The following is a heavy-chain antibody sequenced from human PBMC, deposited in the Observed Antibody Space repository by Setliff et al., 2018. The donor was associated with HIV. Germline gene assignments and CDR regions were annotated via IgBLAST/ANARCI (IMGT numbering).Heavy chain of an antibody. Sequence: SETLSLTCTVSGGSISNDYWSWIRQSPGKGLEWIGYVNYTGTTTYNPSLKSRVTISLDTSKNQFSLKLSSVTAADTAVYYCARLDCSSSSGFVDYWGQGTLVTVSS. J-gene: IGHJ4*02. V-gene: IGHV4-59*08. D-gene: IGHD2-2*01. CDR2: VNYTGTT. CDR1: GGSISNDY. CDR3: ARLDCSSSSGFVDY.